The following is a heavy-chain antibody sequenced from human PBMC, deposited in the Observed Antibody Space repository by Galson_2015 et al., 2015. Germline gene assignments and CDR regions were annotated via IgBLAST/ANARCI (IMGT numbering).Heavy chain of an antibody. CDR1: GYSFTSYW. CDR3: ASKKSTHSGWDPDDASDI. CDR2: IYPGDSDT. Sequence: QSGAEVKKPGESLKISCKGSGYSFTSYWLGWVRQMPGKGLEWMGIIYPGDSDTRYSPSFQGQVTISADKPISTAYLQWSSLKASDTAMYYCASKKSTHSGWDPDDASDIWGQGTMVTVSS. V-gene: IGHV5-51*01. J-gene: IGHJ3*02. D-gene: IGHD6-19*01.